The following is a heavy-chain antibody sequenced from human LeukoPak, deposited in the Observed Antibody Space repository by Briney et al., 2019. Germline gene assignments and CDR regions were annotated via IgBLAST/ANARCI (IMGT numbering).Heavy chain of an antibody. CDR3: ARILHSSSSYVGWFDP. D-gene: IGHD6-6*01. Sequence: SETRSLTCAVYGGSFSGYYWSWIRQPPGKGLEWIGEINHSGSTNYNPSLKSRVTISVDTSKNQFSLKLSSVTAADTAVYYCARILHSSSSYVGWFDPWGQGTLVTVPS. CDR2: INHSGST. V-gene: IGHV4-34*01. CDR1: GGSFSGYY. J-gene: IGHJ5*02.